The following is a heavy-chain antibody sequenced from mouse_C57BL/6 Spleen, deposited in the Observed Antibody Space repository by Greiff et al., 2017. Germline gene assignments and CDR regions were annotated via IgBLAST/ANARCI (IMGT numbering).Heavy chain of an antibody. CDR1: GYAFSSSW. J-gene: IGHJ3*01. V-gene: IGHV1-82*01. D-gene: IGHD4-1*01. Sequence: QVQLKESGPELVKPGASVKISCKASGYAFSSSWMNWVKQRPGKGLEWIGRIYPGDGDTNYNGKFKGKATLTADKSSSTAYMQLSSLTSADSAVYFCARGGLNWDEGWFAYWGQGTLVTVSA. CDR3: ARGGLNWDEGWFAY. CDR2: IYPGDGDT.